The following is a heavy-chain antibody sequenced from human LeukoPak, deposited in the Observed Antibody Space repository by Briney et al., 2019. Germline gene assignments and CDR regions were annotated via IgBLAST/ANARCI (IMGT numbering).Heavy chain of an antibody. J-gene: IGHJ4*02. D-gene: IGHD2-15*01. V-gene: IGHV4-31*03. CDR3: ARDCSAGSCSIGIFDL. CDR2: ISHSGST. CDR1: GDSISSGGHY. Sequence: SQTLSLTCTVSGDSISSGGHYWSWIRQHPGKGLEWIGYISHSGSTSYSPSLKSRATISVDTSKNQFSLKLSSVTVADTAVYFCARDCSAGSCSIGIFDLWGQGTLVTVSS.